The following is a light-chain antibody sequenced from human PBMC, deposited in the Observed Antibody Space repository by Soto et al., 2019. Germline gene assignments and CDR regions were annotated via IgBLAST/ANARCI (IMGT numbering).Light chain of an antibody. CDR1: SSDVGGYNF. V-gene: IGLV2-8*01. CDR2: DVT. J-gene: IGLJ2*01. Sequence: QSALTQPPSASGSPGQSVTISCTGASSDVGGYNFFSWYQQHPGKAPKLMIYDVTKRPSGVPDRFSGSKSGNTASLTVSGLQADDGADYYCSSYAGSSVPVAFGGGTKLTVL. CDR3: SSYAGSSVPVA.